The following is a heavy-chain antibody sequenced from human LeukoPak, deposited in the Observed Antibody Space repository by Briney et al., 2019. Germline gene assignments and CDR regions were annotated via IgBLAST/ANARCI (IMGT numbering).Heavy chain of an antibody. CDR2: INWNGGST. J-gene: IGHJ5*02. D-gene: IGHD3-16*01. CDR3: AREGAAGWFDP. V-gene: IGHV3-20*04. CDR1: GFPFIEYS. Sequence: GGSLRLSCTASGFPFIEYSMNWVRQAPGKGLEWVSGINWNGGSTGYADSVKGRFTISRDNAKNSLYLQMNSLRAEDTALYYCAREGAAGWFDPWGQGTLVTVSS.